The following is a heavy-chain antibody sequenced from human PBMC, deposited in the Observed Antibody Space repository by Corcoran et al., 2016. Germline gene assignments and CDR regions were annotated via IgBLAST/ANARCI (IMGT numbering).Heavy chain of an antibody. CDR3: TLGDCSSTSCRYYYYGMDV. CDR1: GFTFSGSA. D-gene: IGHD2-2*01. V-gene: IGHV3-73*02. Sequence: EVQLVESGGGLVQPGGSLKLSCAASGFTFSGSAMHWVRQASGKGLEWVGRIRSKANSYATAYAASVQGRFTISRDDSKNTAYLQMNSLTTEDTAVYYCTLGDCSSTSCRYYYYGMDVWGQGTTVTVSS. CDR2: IRSKANSYAT. J-gene: IGHJ6*02.